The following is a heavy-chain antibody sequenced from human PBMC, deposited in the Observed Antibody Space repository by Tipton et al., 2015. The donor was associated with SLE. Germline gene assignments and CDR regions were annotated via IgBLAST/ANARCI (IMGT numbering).Heavy chain of an antibody. Sequence: SLRLSCAASGFTFSNAWMSWVRQAPGKGLEWVAVISYDGSNEYYADSVQGRFTTSRDNAKNSLYLQMNSLRAEDTAVYYCARDSSGYYSFDYWGQGTLVTVSS. CDR3: ARDSSGYYSFDY. V-gene: IGHV3-30*03. D-gene: IGHD3-22*01. CDR1: GFTFSNAW. J-gene: IGHJ4*02. CDR2: ISYDGSNE.